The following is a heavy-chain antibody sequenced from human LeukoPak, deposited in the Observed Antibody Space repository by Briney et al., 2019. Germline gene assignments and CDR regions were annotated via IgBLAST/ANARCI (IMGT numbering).Heavy chain of an antibody. Sequence: SQTLSLTCTVSGGSISSGDHYWSWIRQPPGKGLEWIGYIYYSGSTYYNPSLKSRVTISVDTSRNQFSLKLSSVTAADTAVYYCARVGSLLTGYYRLDYWGQGTLVTVSS. CDR3: ARVGSLLTGYYRLDY. J-gene: IGHJ4*02. D-gene: IGHD3-9*01. V-gene: IGHV4-30-4*01. CDR1: GGSISSGDHY. CDR2: IYYSGST.